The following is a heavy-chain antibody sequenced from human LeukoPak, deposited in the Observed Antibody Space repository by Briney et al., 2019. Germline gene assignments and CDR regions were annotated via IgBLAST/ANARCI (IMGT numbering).Heavy chain of an antibody. D-gene: IGHD5-18*01. CDR1: GFTVSSNY. CDR3: IYGYTLDF. V-gene: IGHV3-53*01. CDR2: IYSGGST. Sequence: PGGSLRLSCAASGFTVSSNYMSWVRHAPGKGLDWVSVIYSGGSTNYADSVKGRFTISRDNSKNTLYLQMNSLRAEDTAVYYCIYGYTLDFWGQGTLVTVSS. J-gene: IGHJ4*02.